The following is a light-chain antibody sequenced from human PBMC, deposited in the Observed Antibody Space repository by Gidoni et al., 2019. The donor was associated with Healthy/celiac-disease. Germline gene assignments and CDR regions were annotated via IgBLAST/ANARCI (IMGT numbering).Light chain of an antibody. CDR1: SGDIGYYNL. V-gene: IGLV2-23*01. CDR3: CSYAGGSVV. J-gene: IGLJ2*01. CDR2: EDS. Sequence: QSALTQPASVSGSPGQSITISCTGSSGDIGYYNLVSWYQHRPGKAPNLIIYEDSKRPSGLSNRFSGSKSGNTASLTISGLQADDEADYYCCSYAGGSVVFGGGTKLAVL.